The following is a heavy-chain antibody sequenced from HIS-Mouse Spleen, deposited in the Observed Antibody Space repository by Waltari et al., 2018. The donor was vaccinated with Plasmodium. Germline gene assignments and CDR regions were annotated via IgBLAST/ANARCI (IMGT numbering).Heavy chain of an antibody. J-gene: IGHJ4*02. CDR1: GFTFSSYS. V-gene: IGHV3-21*01. D-gene: IGHD6-13*01. CDR2: ISSSSSYI. Sequence: EVQLVESGGGLVKPGGSLRLSCAASGFTFSSYSMNWLRQAPGKGLEWVSSISSSSSYIYYADSVKGRFTISRDNAKNSLYLQMNSLRAEDTAVYYCARDRSAAALLGYWGQGTLVTGSS. CDR3: ARDRSAAALLGY.